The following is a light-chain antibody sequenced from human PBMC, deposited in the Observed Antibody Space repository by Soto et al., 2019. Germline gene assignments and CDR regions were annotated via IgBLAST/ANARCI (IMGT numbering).Light chain of an antibody. CDR2: TNT. CDR3: ASWDDSLNGPV. CDR1: SSNVGGNP. V-gene: IGLV1-44*01. J-gene: IGLJ1*01. Sequence: QSVLTQPPSASGTPGQRVTISCSGSSSNVGGNPVNWYQHVPTTAPKLLIYTNTQRPSGVPDRFSGSKSGTSASMAISCLQSEDEADYYCASWDDSLNGPVFGTGTKLTVL.